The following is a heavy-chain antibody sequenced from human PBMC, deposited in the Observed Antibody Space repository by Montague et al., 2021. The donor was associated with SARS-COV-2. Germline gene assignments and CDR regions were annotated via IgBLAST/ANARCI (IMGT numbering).Heavy chain of an antibody. CDR3: AREGSGRGYCYYGMDA. D-gene: IGHD3-10*01. Sequence: SETLSLTCTVSGGSISSYYWSWIRQPPGKGLEWIGYIYYSGSTNYNPSLKSRVTISVDTSKNQFSLKLSSVTAADTAVYYCAREGSGRGYCYYGMDAWGQGTTVTVS. CDR1: GGSISSYY. V-gene: IGHV4-59*01. CDR2: IYYSGST. J-gene: IGHJ6*02.